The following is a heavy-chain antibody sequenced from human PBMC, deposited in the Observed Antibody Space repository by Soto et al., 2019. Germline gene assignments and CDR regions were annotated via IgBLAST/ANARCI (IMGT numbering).Heavy chain of an antibody. Sequence: ASVKVSCKASGYTFTSYAMHWVRQAPGQRLEWMGWINAGNGNTKYSQKFQGRVTITRDTSASTAYMELSSLRPEDTAVYYCARVSLRYFDWLPPGAFDIWGQGTMVTVSS. V-gene: IGHV1-3*01. CDR1: GYTFTSYA. CDR2: INAGNGNT. J-gene: IGHJ3*02. CDR3: ARVSLRYFDWLPPGAFDI. D-gene: IGHD3-9*01.